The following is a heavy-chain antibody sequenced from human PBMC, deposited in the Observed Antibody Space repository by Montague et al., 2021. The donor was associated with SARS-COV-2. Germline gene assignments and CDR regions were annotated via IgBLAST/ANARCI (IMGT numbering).Heavy chain of an antibody. Sequence: CAISGDSVSSNSAPWNWIRQSPSTGLEWLGRTYYRSKWYNDYAVSAKSRITINSDTSKNQFSLQLNSVASEETAVYYCAREYPPTLWFGKLDYYGMDVWGQGTTVTVSS. J-gene: IGHJ6*02. D-gene: IGHD3-10*01. CDR1: GDSVSSNSAP. CDR2: TYYRSKWYN. CDR3: AREYPPTLWFGKLDYYGMDV. V-gene: IGHV6-1*01.